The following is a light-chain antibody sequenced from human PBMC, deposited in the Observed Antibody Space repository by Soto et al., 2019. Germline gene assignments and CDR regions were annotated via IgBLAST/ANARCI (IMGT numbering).Light chain of an antibody. V-gene: IGKV1-5*03. CDR1: QSISSW. CDR2: KAS. Sequence: DIQMTQSPSTLSASVGDRVTITCRASQSISSWLAWYQQKPGKAPKLLIYKASGLESGVPSRFSGSGSGTEFTLTISSLQPDDFATYYCQQYNSYPVAFSQGTKVDIK. CDR3: QQYNSYPVA. J-gene: IGKJ1*01.